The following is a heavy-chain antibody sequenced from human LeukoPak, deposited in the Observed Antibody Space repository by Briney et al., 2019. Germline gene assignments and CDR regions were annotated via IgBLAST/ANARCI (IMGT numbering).Heavy chain of an antibody. Sequence: GGSLRLSCAASGFTFSSYGMHWVRQAPGKGLEWVAVISYDGNKKNYGDSVKGRFTISRDNPKNTLYLQMNSLRAEDTAVYYCSRDGYSGYDPFDYWGQGTLVTVSS. CDR1: GFTFSSYG. V-gene: IGHV3-30*03. J-gene: IGHJ4*02. CDR3: SRDGYSGYDPFDY. CDR2: ISYDGNKK. D-gene: IGHD5-12*01.